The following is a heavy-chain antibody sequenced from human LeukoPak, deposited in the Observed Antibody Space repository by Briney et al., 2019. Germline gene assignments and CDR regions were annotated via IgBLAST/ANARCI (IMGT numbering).Heavy chain of an antibody. J-gene: IGHJ4*02. CDR2: IHSSGST. CDR1: GDSFTSHS. CDR3: AVSGYGSTDS. Sequence: SETLSLTCTVSGDSFTSHSWSWIRLPPGKGLEWIGYIHSSGSTSYSPSLESRVTITRDTSKNQFSLKMTAVTAADTAVYYCAVSGYGSTDSWGQGTLVTVSS. D-gene: IGHD3-10*01. V-gene: IGHV4-59*03.